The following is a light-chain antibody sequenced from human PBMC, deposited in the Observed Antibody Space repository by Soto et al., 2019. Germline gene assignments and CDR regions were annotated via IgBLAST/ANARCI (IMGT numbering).Light chain of an antibody. CDR2: DAS. CDR3: QQRSNWPRYT. CDR1: QSVSSY. J-gene: IGKJ2*01. V-gene: IGKV3-11*01. Sequence: EIVLTQSPATLCLSPGERATLSCRASQSVSSYLAWYQQKPGQAPRLLIYDASNRATGIPARFSGSGSGTAFTLTISSREPEDFAVYYCQQRSNWPRYTFGQGTKLEIK.